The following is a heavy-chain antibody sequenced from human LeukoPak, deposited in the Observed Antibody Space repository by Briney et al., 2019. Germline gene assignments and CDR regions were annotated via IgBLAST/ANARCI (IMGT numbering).Heavy chain of an antibody. CDR2: IDTDEGST. J-gene: IGHJ4*02. Sequence: GGSLRLSYAASGFTCSSYWMHWVRQAPGKGLVWVSRIDTDEGSTSYADSVKGRFTISRDNAKNTLYLQMNSLRAEDTAVYYCARDGSLPDYWGQGTLVTVSS. CDR3: ARDGSLPDY. V-gene: IGHV3-74*01. CDR1: GFTCSSYW.